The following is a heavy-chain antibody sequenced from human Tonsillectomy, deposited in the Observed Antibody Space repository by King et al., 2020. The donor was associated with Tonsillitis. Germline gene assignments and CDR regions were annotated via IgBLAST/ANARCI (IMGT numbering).Heavy chain of an antibody. J-gene: IGHJ4*02. CDR2: ISSGSNYI. CDR1: GFTFSSSS. Sequence: EVQLVESGGGLVKPGGSLRLSCAASGFTFSSSSMNWVRQAPGKGLEWVSSISSGSNYIYYADSVKGRLTISRDNAKNSLYLQMNSLRAEDTAVYYCAGDSKYCSGGSCYSVQCDYRGQGTLVTVSS. CDR3: AGDSKYCSGGSCYSVQCDY. V-gene: IGHV3-21*01. D-gene: IGHD2-15*01.